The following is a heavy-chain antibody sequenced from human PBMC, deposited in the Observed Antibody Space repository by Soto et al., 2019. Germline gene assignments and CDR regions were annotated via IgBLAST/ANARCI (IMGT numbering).Heavy chain of an antibody. J-gene: IGHJ6*02. V-gene: IGHV3-53*01. Sequence: GGSLRLSCAASGLTVSSNYMTWVRQAPGKGLQWVSVIYSDGSTYYADSVKGRFTISRDNSKNTLYLQMNSLRAEDTAVYYCARDVLGYYDSSGFQGDYYYGMDVWGQGTTVTVSS. D-gene: IGHD3-22*01. CDR3: ARDVLGYYDSSGFQGDYYYGMDV. CDR2: IYSDGST. CDR1: GLTVSSNY.